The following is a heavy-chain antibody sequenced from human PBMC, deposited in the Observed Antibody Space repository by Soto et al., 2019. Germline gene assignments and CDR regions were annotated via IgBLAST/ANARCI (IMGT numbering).Heavy chain of an antibody. Sequence: SETLSLTCAVYGGSFSGYYWSWIRQPPGKGLEWIGEINHSGSTNYNPSLKSRVTISVDTSKNQFSLKLSSVTAADTAVYYCARGSGYCSGGSCNGAWFDPWGQGTLVTVSS. CDR3: ARGSGYCSGGSCNGAWFDP. D-gene: IGHD2-15*01. J-gene: IGHJ5*02. V-gene: IGHV4-34*01. CDR1: GGSFSGYY. CDR2: INHSGST.